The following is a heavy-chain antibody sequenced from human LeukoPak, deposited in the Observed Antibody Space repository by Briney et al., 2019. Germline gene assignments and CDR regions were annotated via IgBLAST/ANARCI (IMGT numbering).Heavy chain of an antibody. CDR2: IYHSGST. CDR1: GCAISSGYY. D-gene: IGHD6-13*01. Sequence: SETLSLTCTVSGCAISSGYYWGWIRQPPGKGLEWIGSIYHSGSTYYNPSLKSRVTISVDTSKNQFSLKLSSVTAADTAVFYCARGSAAGHDYWGQGTLVTVSS. CDR3: ARGSAAGHDY. J-gene: IGHJ4*02. V-gene: IGHV4-38-2*02.